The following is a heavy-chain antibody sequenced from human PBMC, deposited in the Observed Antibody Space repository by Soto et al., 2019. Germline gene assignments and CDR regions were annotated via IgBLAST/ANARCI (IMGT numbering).Heavy chain of an antibody. CDR1: GFSFSEYY. Sequence: EVPLVESGGALVQPGGSLRLTCAASGFSFSEYYMDWVRQSPGKGLEWIGRSKNKANSYTTEYIASVKGRFTISRDNAKQSRYLQMNSLKIGDTSVYFCARDEGGTYPHWGQGSPVAVSS. CDR3: ARDEGGTYPH. CDR2: SKNKANSYTT. J-gene: IGHJ4*02. V-gene: IGHV3-72*01. D-gene: IGHD3-16*01.